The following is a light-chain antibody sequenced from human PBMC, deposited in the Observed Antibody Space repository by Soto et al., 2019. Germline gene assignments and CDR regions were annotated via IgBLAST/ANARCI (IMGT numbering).Light chain of an antibody. Sequence: IQMTQSPSSVSASVGDRVTITCRASQGVNRWLAWYQQKPGKAPNLLIYGASRLQSGAPSRFSGSGSGTNYTLTISSLQPEDFATYYCQQANSFPLTFGGGTKVEI. CDR3: QQANSFPLT. CDR1: QGVNRW. V-gene: IGKV1-12*01. J-gene: IGKJ4*01. CDR2: GAS.